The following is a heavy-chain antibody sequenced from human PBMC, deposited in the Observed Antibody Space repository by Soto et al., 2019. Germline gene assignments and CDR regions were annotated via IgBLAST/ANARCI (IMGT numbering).Heavy chain of an antibody. D-gene: IGHD4-4*01. CDR1: GFTFDDYS. V-gene: IGHV3-20*01. CDR2: TNWNGATT. J-gene: IGHJ4*02. Sequence: EVQLVVSGGGVVRPGGSMRLSCTASGFTFDDYSMTWVRQIPGKGLEWVSTTNWNGATTAYADSVRGRFTISRDNAKNSLYLQLDTVTAEDTAFYHCARDSDDSTGYYDYWGQGTPVTVSS. CDR3: ARDSDDSTGYYDY.